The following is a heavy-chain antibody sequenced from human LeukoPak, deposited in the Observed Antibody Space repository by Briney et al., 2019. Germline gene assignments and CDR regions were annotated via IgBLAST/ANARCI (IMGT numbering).Heavy chain of an antibody. Sequence: ASVKVSCKASGYTFTSYGISWVRQASGQGLEWMGWISAYNGNKNYAQKFQDRVTMTTDTSTRTAYMELRSLTSDDTAVYYCARKGDFWNDGAYWGQGTLVTVSS. CDR3: ARKGDFWNDGAY. CDR1: GYTFTSYG. CDR2: ISAYNGNK. D-gene: IGHD1-1*01. V-gene: IGHV1-18*01. J-gene: IGHJ4*02.